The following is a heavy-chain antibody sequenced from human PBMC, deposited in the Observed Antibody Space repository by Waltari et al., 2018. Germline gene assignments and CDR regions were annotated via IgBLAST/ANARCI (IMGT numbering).Heavy chain of an antibody. V-gene: IGHV4-59*01. J-gene: IGHJ4*02. CDR1: GGSISRYH. D-gene: IGHD2-15*01. Sequence: QVQLQESGPGLVKPSETLSLTCTVSGGSISRYHWSWIRRPPGKGLEWIGYIYYSGSSIYNPSLKSRVTISVDTSKNQFSLKLSSVTAADTAVYYCARGYCSGGSCSPIFEYWGQGTLVTVSS. CDR3: ARGYCSGGSCSPIFEY. CDR2: IYYSGSS.